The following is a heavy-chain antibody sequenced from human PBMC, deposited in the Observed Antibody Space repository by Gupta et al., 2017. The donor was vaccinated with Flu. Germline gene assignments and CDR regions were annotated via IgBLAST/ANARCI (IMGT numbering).Heavy chain of an antibody. J-gene: IGHJ4*02. D-gene: IGHD1-14*01. V-gene: IGHV1-69*06. CDR1: GGTFSSYA. CDR3: ARGSRIGDYYFDY. CDR2: IIPIFGTA. Sequence: QVQLVQSGAEVTKPGSSVKFSCTASGGTFSSYAISWVRQAPGQGLEWMGGIIPIFGTANDAQKVQGRVTITADKATSTAYMELRSLRSEDTAVYYCARGSRIGDYYFDYGGQGTMVTVSS.